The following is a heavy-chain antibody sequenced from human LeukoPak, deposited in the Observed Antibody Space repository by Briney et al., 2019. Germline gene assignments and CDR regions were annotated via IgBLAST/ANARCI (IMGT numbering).Heavy chain of an antibody. Sequence: GESLKFSCQGSGYSFTSYWIGWVRPMPGKGLEWMGIIYPGDSDTRYSPSSQGQVTISADKSISTAYLQWSSLKASDTAMYYCARQDTDKGFDYWGQGTLVTVSS. CDR1: GYSFTSYW. J-gene: IGHJ4*02. CDR3: ARQDTDKGFDY. D-gene: IGHD5-18*01. CDR2: IYPGDSDT. V-gene: IGHV5-51*01.